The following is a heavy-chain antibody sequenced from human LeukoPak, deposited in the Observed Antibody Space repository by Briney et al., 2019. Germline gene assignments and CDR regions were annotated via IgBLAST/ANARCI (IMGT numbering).Heavy chain of an antibody. CDR3: AKDYSKTSYYGSGTYYRPNWFDP. J-gene: IGHJ5*02. CDR2: ISSSSSYI. D-gene: IGHD3-10*01. CDR1: RFTFSSYS. Sequence: GGSLRLSCAASRFTFSSYSMNWVRQAPGKGLEWVSSISSSSSYIYYADSVKGRFTISRDNSKNTLYLQMNSLRAEDTAVYYCAKDYSKTSYYGSGTYYRPNWFDPWGQGTLVTVSS. V-gene: IGHV3-21*01.